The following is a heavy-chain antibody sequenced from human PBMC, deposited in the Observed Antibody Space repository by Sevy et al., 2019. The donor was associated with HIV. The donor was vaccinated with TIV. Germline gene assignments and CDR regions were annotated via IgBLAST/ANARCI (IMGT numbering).Heavy chain of an antibody. CDR2: IKGKINDGTI. Sequence: GGSLRLSCAASGFTFSNAWMSWVRQAPGKGLEWVGGIKGKINDGTIDYAAPVKARFSISRDDSKDKLYLQMNSLKTEDTAVYNCTTASWSQEDYYNYWGQGTLVTVSS. J-gene: IGHJ4*02. V-gene: IGHV3-15*01. CDR3: TTASWSQEDYYNY. CDR1: GFTFSNAW. D-gene: IGHD6-13*01.